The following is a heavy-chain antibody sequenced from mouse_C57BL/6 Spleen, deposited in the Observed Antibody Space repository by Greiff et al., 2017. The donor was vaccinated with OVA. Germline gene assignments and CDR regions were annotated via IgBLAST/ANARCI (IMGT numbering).Heavy chain of an antibody. J-gene: IGHJ4*01. V-gene: IGHV1-4*01. CDR1: GYTFTSYT. CDR2: INPSSGYT. D-gene: IGHD4-1*01. CDR3: ARSGTHAMDY. Sequence: VQVVESGAELARPGASVKMSCKASGYTFTSYTMHWVKQRPGQGLEWIGYINPSSGYTKYNQKFKDKATLTADKSSSTAYMQLSSLTSEDSAVYYCARSGTHAMDYWGQGTSVTVSS.